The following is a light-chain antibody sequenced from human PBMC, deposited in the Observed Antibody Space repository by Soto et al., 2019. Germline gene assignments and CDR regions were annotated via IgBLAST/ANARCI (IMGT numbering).Light chain of an antibody. CDR1: SSDIGGYKY. Sequence: QSALTQPASVSGSPGQSITISCTGTSSDIGGYKYVSWYQHHPGTAPKLMIYDVTNWPSGVSNRFSGSKSGNTASLTISGLQAEDEGDYYCTSYASSSTPVVFGGGTKVTVL. V-gene: IGLV2-14*03. J-gene: IGLJ2*01. CDR3: TSYASSSTPVV. CDR2: DVT.